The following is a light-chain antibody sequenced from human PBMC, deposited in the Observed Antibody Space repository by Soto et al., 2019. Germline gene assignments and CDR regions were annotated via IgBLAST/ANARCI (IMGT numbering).Light chain of an antibody. CDR2: EVS. CDR1: SSDVGGYNY. CDR3: CSYTDSRTHI. V-gene: IGLV2-14*01. Sequence: QSVLTQPASVSGSPGPSITISCTGTSSDVGGYNYVSWYQQHPGKGPKLIIFEVSYRPSALSNRFSASKSGDTATLTISGLQADDEADYYCCSYTDSRTHIFGSGTKVTVL. J-gene: IGLJ1*01.